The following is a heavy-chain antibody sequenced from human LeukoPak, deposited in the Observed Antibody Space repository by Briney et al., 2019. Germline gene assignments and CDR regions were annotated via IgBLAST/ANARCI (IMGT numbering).Heavy chain of an antibody. Sequence: PGGSLRLSCAASGFTFSSYAMHWVRQAPGKGLEWVAVISYDGSNKYHADSVKGRFTISRDNSKNTLYLQMNSLRAEDTAVYYCARDAPYDYVWGSYRYTPAFDIWGQGTMVTVSS. D-gene: IGHD3-16*02. V-gene: IGHV3-30-3*01. CDR2: ISYDGSNK. CDR1: GFTFSSYA. CDR3: ARDAPYDYVWGSYRYTPAFDI. J-gene: IGHJ3*02.